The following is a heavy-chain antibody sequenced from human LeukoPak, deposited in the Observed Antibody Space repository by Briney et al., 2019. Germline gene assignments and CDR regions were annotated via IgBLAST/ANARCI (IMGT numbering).Heavy chain of an antibody. CDR3: ARRLSSWYAFDY. CDR1: GGSITYYH. D-gene: IGHD6-13*01. Sequence: SETLSLTCTVSGGSITYYHWSWIRQPPGKGLEWIGYIYYSGSTNYNPSLKSRVTTSVDTPKNQFSLKLSSVTAADTAVYYCARRLSSWYAFDYWGQGTLVTVSS. J-gene: IGHJ4*02. CDR2: IYYSGST. V-gene: IGHV4-59*08.